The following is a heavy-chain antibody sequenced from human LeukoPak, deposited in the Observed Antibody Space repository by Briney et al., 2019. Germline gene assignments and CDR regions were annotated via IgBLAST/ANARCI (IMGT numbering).Heavy chain of an antibody. CDR2: ISYDGSNK. D-gene: IGHD3-9*01. CDR1: GFTFSSYG. CDR3: ARGLTDSSDAFDI. V-gene: IGHV3-30*03. Sequence: PGGSLRLSCAASGFTFSSYGMHWVRQAPGKGLEWVAVISYDGSNKYYADSVKGRFTISRDNSKNTLYLQMNSLRAEDTAVFYCARGLTDSSDAFDIWGQGTLVTVSS. J-gene: IGHJ3*02.